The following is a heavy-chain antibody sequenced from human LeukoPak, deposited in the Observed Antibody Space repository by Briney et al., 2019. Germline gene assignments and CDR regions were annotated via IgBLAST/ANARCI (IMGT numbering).Heavy chain of an antibody. V-gene: IGHV3-21*01. CDR2: IGNDGSYT. J-gene: IGHJ1*01. CDR1: GFTFSNSN. CDR3: ATYSGTYREH. Sequence: GGSLRLSCAASGFTFSNSNMNWVRQAPGKGLEWVSSIGNDGSYTYYADSVKGRFTISRNNAKNSLYLQMSSLRVEDTAVCYCATYSGTYREHWGQGTLVTVSS. D-gene: IGHD1-26*01.